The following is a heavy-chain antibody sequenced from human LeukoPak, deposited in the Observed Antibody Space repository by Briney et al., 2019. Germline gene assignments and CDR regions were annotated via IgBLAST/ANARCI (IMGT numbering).Heavy chain of an antibody. J-gene: IGHJ4*02. CDR2: ISSDGTIT. D-gene: IGHD3-22*01. V-gene: IGHV3-74*03. CDR3: ARDYDDSRGYYSAAFDY. Sequence: PGGSLRLSCAASGFTFSNYWMHWVRQAPGKGLEWVSRISSDGTITTYAGSVKGRFTISRDNAKNTLYLQMNSLRAEDTAVYYCARDYDDSRGYYSAAFDYWGQGTLVTVSS. CDR1: GFTFSNYW.